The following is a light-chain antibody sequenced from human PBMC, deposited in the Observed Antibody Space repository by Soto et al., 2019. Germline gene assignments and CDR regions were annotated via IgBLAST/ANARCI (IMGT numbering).Light chain of an antibody. Sequence: DIQLTQSPSFLSAVVGDRVTITCRASQGIVVYLGWYQQKPGKAPKLLMYAASTLQSGVPSRFSGSGSGTDFTLTISCLQSEDFATYYCQQYYSYPQTFGQGTKVDI. CDR3: QQYYSYPQT. J-gene: IGKJ1*01. CDR1: QGIVVY. V-gene: IGKV1-9*01. CDR2: AAS.